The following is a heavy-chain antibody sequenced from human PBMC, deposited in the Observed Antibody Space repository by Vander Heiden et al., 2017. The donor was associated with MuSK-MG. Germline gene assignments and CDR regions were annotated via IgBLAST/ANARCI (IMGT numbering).Heavy chain of an antibody. D-gene: IGHD3-10*01. Sequence: QLQLQESGPGLVKPSETLSLTCTVSGGSISSSSYYWGWIRQPPGKGLEWIGSIYYSGSTYYNPALKSRVTISVDTSKNQFSLKLSSVTAADTAVYYCARESYGSGSPIDYWGQGTMVTVSS. V-gene: IGHV4-39*02. CDR1: GGSISSSSYY. J-gene: IGHJ4*02. CDR2: IYYSGST. CDR3: ARESYGSGSPIDY.